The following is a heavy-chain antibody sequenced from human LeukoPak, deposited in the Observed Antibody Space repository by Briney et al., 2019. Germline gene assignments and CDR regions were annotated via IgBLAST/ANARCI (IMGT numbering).Heavy chain of an antibody. Sequence: PGGSLRLSCAASGFTFSSYSMNWVRQAPGKGLEWVSYIRRSGSTIYYADSVKGRFTISRDNARNSLYLQMNSLRAEDTAVYYCARDVEYYYFDYWGQGTLVTVSS. CDR3: ARDVEYYYFDY. V-gene: IGHV3-48*01. D-gene: IGHD2/OR15-2a*01. CDR2: IRRSGSTI. CDR1: GFTFSSYS. J-gene: IGHJ4*02.